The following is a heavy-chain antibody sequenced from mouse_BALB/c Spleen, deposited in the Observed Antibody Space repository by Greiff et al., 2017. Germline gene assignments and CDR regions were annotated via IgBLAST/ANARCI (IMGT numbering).Heavy chain of an antibody. Sequence: VQLQQSGAELMKPGASVKISCKATGYTFSSYWIEWVKQRPGHGLEWIGEILPGSGSTNYNEKFKGKATFTADTSSNTAYMQLSSLTSEDSAVYYCARCRDRYPAWFAYWGQGTLVTVSA. CDR2: ILPGSGST. D-gene: IGHD2-14*01. J-gene: IGHJ3*01. V-gene: IGHV1-9*01. CDR3: ARCRDRYPAWFAY. CDR1: GYTFSSYW.